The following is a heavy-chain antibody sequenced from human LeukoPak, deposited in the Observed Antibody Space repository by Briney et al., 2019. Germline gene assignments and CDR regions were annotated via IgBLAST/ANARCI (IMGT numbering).Heavy chain of an antibody. CDR3: ARTDTEYYYYGMDV. V-gene: IGHV1-2*02. D-gene: IGHD2-2*02. Sequence: ASVKVSCNASGYTFTGYYMHWVRQAPGQGLEWMGWINPNSGGTNYAQKFQGRVTITADKSTSTAYMELSSLRSEDTAVYYCARTDTEYYYYGMDVWGQGTTVTVSS. CDR2: INPNSGGT. CDR1: GYTFTGYY. J-gene: IGHJ6*02.